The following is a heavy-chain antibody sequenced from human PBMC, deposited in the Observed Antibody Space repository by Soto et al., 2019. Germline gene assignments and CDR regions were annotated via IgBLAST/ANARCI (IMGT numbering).Heavy chain of an antibody. CDR3: AKDQLEGTPDY. CDR2: ISYDGSNK. D-gene: IGHD1-1*01. CDR1: GFTFSSYG. Sequence: QVQLVESGGGVVQPGRSLRLSCAASGFTFSSYGMHWVRQAPGKGLEWVAVISYDGSNKYYADSVKGRFTISRDNSKNTLYLQMNSLRAEDTAVYYGAKDQLEGTPDYWGQGTLVTVAS. J-gene: IGHJ4*02. V-gene: IGHV3-30*18.